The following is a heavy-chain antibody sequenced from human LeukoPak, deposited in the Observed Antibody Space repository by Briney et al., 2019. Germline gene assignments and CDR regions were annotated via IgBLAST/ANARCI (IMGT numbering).Heavy chain of an antibody. CDR3: AKDLSPNTGYSSGWYLYYGMDV. D-gene: IGHD6-19*01. CDR2: ISWNSGSI. CDR1: GFTFDDYA. V-gene: IGHV3-9*01. J-gene: IGHJ6*02. Sequence: GGSLRLSCAASGFTFDDYAMHWVRQAPGKGLEWVSGISWNSGSIGYADSVKGRFTISRDNAKNSLYLQMNSLRAEDTALYYCAKDLSPNTGYSSGWYLYYGMDVWGQGTTVTVSS.